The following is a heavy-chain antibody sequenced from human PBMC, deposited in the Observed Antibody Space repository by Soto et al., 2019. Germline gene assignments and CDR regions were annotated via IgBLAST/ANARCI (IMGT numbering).Heavy chain of an antibody. V-gene: IGHV4-59*01. Sequence: ETLSLTCTVSGGSSSSYYWSWIRQPPGKGLEWIGYIYYSGSTNYNPSLKSRVTISVDTSKNQFSLKLSSVTAADTAVYYCARGISNYYYDSRESRAFDIWGQGTMVTVSS. CDR3: ARGISNYYYDSRESRAFDI. CDR2: IYYSGST. D-gene: IGHD3-22*01. J-gene: IGHJ3*02. CDR1: GGSSSSYY.